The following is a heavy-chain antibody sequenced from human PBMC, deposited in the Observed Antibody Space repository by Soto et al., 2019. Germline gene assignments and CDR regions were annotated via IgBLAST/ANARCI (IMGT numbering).Heavy chain of an antibody. D-gene: IGHD2-15*01. Sequence: SETLSLTCTVSGGSISSGGYYWSWIRQHPGKGLEWIGYIYYSGSTYYNPSLKNRVTISVDTSKNQFSLKLSSVTAADTAVYYCARDAGSPRHFDYWGQGTLVTVSS. J-gene: IGHJ4*02. CDR3: ARDAGSPRHFDY. CDR1: GGSISSGGYY. CDR2: IYYSGST. V-gene: IGHV4-31*03.